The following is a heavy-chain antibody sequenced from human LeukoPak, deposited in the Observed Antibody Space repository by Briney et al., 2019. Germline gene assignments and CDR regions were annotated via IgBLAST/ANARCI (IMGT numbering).Heavy chain of an antibody. Sequence: GGSLRLSCAASGFTFSSYAMSWVRQAPGKGREWVSAISGSGGSTYYADSVKGRFTISRDNSKNTLYLQMNSLRAEDTAVYYCARSGSYSSPFDYWGQGTLVTVSS. CDR2: ISGSGGST. J-gene: IGHJ4*02. CDR3: ARSGSYSSPFDY. V-gene: IGHV3-23*01. CDR1: GFTFSSYA. D-gene: IGHD3-10*01.